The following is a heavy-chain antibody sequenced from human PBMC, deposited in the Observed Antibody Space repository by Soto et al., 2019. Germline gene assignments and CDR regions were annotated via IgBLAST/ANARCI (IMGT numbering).Heavy chain of an antibody. CDR1: GGSISSYY. D-gene: IGHD2-2*01. CDR3: AIGGYCSSTSCINFDY. Sequence: SETLSLTCTVSGGSISSYYWSWIRQPPGKGLEWIGYIYYSGSTNYNPSLKSRVTISVDTSKNQFSLKLSSVTAADTAVYYCAIGGYCSSTSCINFDYWGQGTLVTVSS. V-gene: IGHV4-59*01. CDR2: IYYSGST. J-gene: IGHJ4*02.